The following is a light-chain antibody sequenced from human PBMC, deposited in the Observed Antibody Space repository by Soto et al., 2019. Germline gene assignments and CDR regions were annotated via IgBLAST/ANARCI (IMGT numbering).Light chain of an antibody. CDR3: QHYESLPLP. Sequence: DIQMTQSPYSLSSSVGYRFTITCQASQDINKNLIWYQQKPGKAPKLLIYDASDLETGVPSRFSGSGSGTGFTFTISSLQPEDFATYYCQHYESLPLPFGQLTLLAIK. J-gene: IGKJ5*01. V-gene: IGKV1-33*01. CDR2: DAS. CDR1: QDINKN.